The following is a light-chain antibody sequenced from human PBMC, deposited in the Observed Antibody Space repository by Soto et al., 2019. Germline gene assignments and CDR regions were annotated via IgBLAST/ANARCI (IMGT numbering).Light chain of an antibody. CDR1: QSITTS. Sequence: DIQMTQSPSTLSASVGDRVTITCRASQSITTSLAWFQQKPGKAPKVLIYKASSLESGVPSRFSGGGSGTEFTHTISSLQPDDSATYYCQHCGVYWTFGQGTKVEIK. J-gene: IGKJ1*01. V-gene: IGKV1-5*03. CDR3: QHCGVYWT. CDR2: KAS.